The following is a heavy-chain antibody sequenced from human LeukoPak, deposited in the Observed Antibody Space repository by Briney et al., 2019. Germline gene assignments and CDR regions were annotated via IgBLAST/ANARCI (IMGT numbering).Heavy chain of an antibody. J-gene: IGHJ4*02. D-gene: IGHD1-26*01. CDR1: GGTFSSYA. V-gene: IGHV1-69*05. Sequence: SVKVSCKASGGTFSSYAISWVHQAPGQGLEWMGGIIPIFDTANYAQKFQGRVTITTDESTSTAYMELSSLRSEDTAVYYCARVGGVGATGIFDYWGQGTLVTVSS. CDR3: ARVGGVGATGIFDY. CDR2: IIPIFDTA.